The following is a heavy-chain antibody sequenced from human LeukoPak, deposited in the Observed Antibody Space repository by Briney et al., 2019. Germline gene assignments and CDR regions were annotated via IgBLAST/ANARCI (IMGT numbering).Heavy chain of an antibody. CDR2: INPNSGGT. CDR1: GYTFTGYY. D-gene: IGHD6-19*01. V-gene: IGHV1-2*02. CDR3: ASIIAVAGTFDY. Sequence: ASVKVSCKASGYTFTGYYMHWVRQAPGQALEWMGWINPNSGGTNYAQKFQGRVTMTRDTSISTAYMELSRLRSDNTAVYYCASIIAVAGTFDYWGQGTLVTVSS. J-gene: IGHJ4*02.